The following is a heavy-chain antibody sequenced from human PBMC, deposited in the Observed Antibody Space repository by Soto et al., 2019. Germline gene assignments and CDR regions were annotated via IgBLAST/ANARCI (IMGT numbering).Heavy chain of an antibody. CDR1: RFTVSSDY. CDR3: ARMIVDIVATVGGFDI. D-gene: IGHD5-12*01. J-gene: IGHJ3*02. V-gene: IGHV3-66*01. Sequence: EVQLVESGGGLVQPGGSLRLSCAVSRFTVSSDYMSWVRQAPGKGLEWVSVIYGGGSTYYADSVKGRFTISRDNSKSTRYLQMNSLRAEDTAVYYCARMIVDIVATVGGFDIWGQGTLVTVSS. CDR2: IYGGGST.